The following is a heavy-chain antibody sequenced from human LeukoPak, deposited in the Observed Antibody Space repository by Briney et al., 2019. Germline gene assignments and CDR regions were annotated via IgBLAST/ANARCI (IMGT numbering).Heavy chain of an antibody. J-gene: IGHJ4*02. CDR2: INWNGGST. V-gene: IGHV3-20*01. D-gene: IGHD6-19*01. Sequence: GGSLRLCCAASGFTFDDYVMSWVRQAPGKGLELVSGINWNGGSTGYADSVKGRFTISRDNAKNSLYLQMNSLSAEDTALYHCERDGAGQWMRHRYWGQGTLVTVSS. CDR3: ERDGAGQWMRHRY. CDR1: GFTFDDYV.